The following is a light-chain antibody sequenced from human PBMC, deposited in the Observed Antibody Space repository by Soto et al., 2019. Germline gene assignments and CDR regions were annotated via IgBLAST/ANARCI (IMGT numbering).Light chain of an antibody. CDR2: SAS. CDR3: QQSYKAPYT. V-gene: IGKV1-39*01. CDR1: QNIGTS. J-gene: IGKJ2*01. Sequence: DIQMTQSPSSLSVSVGDRVTITCRASQNIGTSLNWYQMKLGRAPTLLIYSASTLQSGAPSRFSGGGSGTDFTLTINSLQPEDFATYSCQQSYKAPYTFGQGTMLEIK.